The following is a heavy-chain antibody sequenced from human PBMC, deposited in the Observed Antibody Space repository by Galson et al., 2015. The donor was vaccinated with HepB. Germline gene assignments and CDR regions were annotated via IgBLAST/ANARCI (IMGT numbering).Heavy chain of an antibody. CDR3: SRLGDLAGYSSA. CDR2: IVRQANNSAP. CDR1: GFSFSGSA. D-gene: IGHD3-16*01. V-gene: IGHV3-73*01. J-gene: IGHJ5*02. Sequence: SLRPSCAASGFSFSGSAMHWVRQTSRPGLVWVGRIVRQANNSAPAYAASVKGRFLISRDDSKNTAFLQMNSLKTEDTAVYYRSRLGDLAGYSSAWGQGTPVTVSS.